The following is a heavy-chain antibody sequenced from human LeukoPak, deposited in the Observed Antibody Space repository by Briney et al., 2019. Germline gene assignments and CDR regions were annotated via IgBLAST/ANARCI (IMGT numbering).Heavy chain of an antibody. Sequence: SETLSLTCTVSGGSISSSSYYWGWIRQPPGKGLEWIGSIYYSGSTYYNPSLKSRVTISVDTSKNQFSLKLSSVTAADTAVYYCARGPVWSAYYYYMDVWGKGTTVTVSS. CDR1: GGSISSSSYY. D-gene: IGHD3-3*01. J-gene: IGHJ6*03. CDR2: IYYSGST. V-gene: IGHV4-39*07. CDR3: ARGPVWSAYYYYMDV.